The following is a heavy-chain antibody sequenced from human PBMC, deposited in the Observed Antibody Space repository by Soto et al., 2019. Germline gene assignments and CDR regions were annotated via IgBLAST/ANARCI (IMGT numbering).Heavy chain of an antibody. J-gene: IGHJ6*02. CDR1: GGSFSGYY. CDR3: ARGPYYDFWSGYYHHYYYYGMDV. CDR2: INHSGST. D-gene: IGHD3-3*01. Sequence: PSETLSLTCAVYGGSFSGYYWSWIRQPPGKGLEWIGEINHSGSTNYNPSLKSRVTISVDTSKNQFSLKLSSVTAADTAVYYCARGPYYDFWSGYYHHYYYYGMDVWGQGTTVTVS. V-gene: IGHV4-34*01.